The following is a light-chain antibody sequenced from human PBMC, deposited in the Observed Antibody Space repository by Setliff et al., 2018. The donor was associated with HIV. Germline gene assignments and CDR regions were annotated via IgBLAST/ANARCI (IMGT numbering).Light chain of an antibody. J-gene: IGLJ1*01. CDR2: QAT. V-gene: IGLV2-23*01. CDR3: CSNTGSNTFV. Sequence: QSVLAQPASVSGSPGQSITISCTGTSNDVGRYDLVSWYQQHPARAPKLIIYQATRRPSGVSNHFSGSKSGNVASLTISGLQAEDEADYCCCSNTGSNTFVFGTGTKVTVL. CDR1: SNDVGRYDL.